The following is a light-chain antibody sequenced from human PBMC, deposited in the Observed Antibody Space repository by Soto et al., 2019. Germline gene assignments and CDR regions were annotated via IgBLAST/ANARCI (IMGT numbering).Light chain of an antibody. CDR1: QSVSSSY. J-gene: IGKJ1*01. CDR3: QQYGSSPCT. V-gene: IGKV3-20*01. Sequence: EIVLTQSPGTLSLSPGERATLSCRASQSVSSSYLGWYQQKPGQAPRLLIYGASSRATGIPGRFSGSGSGTDFTLTISRLEPEDFAVYYCQQYGSSPCTFGQANQVDTK. CDR2: GAS.